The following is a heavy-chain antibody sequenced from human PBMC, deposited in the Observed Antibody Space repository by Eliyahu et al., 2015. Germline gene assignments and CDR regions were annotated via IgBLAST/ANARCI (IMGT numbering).Heavy chain of an antibody. D-gene: IGHD2-15*01. J-gene: IGHJ4*02. CDR3: ARIAGGSNYFDF. Sequence: YIYYRGSTNYNPSLKSRLTISVDTSKNQFSLWLTSVTAADTAVYYCARIAGGSNYFDFWGQGILVTVSS. V-gene: IGHV4-31*02. CDR2: IYYRGST.